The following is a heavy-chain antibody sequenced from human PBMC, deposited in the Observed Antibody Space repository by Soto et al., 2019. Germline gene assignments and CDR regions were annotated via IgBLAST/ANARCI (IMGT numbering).Heavy chain of an antibody. V-gene: IGHV4-59*01. D-gene: IGHD3-9*01. CDR3: GRGIYDILTGYYPYYYYMDA. J-gene: IGHJ6*03. CDR1: GGSISSYY. CDR2: IYYSGST. Sequence: SETLSLTCTVSGGSISSYYWSWIRQPPGKGLEWIGYIYYSGSTNYNPSLKSRVTISVDTSKNQFSLKLSSVTAADTAVYYCGRGIYDILTGYYPYYYYMDAWGKGTTVTV.